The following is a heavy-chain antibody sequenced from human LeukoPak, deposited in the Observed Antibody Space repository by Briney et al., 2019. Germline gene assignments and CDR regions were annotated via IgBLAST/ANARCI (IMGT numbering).Heavy chain of an antibody. Sequence: PGGSLRLSCAASGFTFSSYSMNWVRQAPGKGLEWVSYIINGGDIMYYANSVKGRFTISRDNAKNSLFLQMNSLSPEDTAVYYCARDRAWAFDYWGQGTLVTVS. CDR1: GFTFSSYS. CDR3: ARDRAWAFDY. J-gene: IGHJ4*02. V-gene: IGHV3-48*01. D-gene: IGHD2-21*01. CDR2: IINGGDIM.